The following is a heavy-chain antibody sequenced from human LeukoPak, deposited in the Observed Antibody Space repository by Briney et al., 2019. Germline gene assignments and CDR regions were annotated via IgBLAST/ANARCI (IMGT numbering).Heavy chain of an antibody. CDR1: GFTFSNAW. CDR2: IKRKTDGGTT. CDR3: ATDLHYFWGSYRPFDP. Sequence: GGSLRLSCAASGFTFSNAWMSWVRQAPGKGLEWVGRIKRKTDGGTTDYAAPVKGRFTISRDDSKNTLYLQMNSLKTEDTAVYYGATDLHYFWGSYRPFDPWGQGTLVTVSS. D-gene: IGHD3-16*02. V-gene: IGHV3-15*01. J-gene: IGHJ5*02.